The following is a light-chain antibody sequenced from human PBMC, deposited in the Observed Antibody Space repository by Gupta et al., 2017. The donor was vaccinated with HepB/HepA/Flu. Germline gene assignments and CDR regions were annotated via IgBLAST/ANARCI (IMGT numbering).Light chain of an antibody. CDR1: QRISSD. Sequence: EIVMTQSPAPLSVSRGERATLSCRASQRISSDLAWYQQKPGQAPRLLMYGGSTRATGIPARFGGSGSGTEFTLTISSLQPEDFAVYYCQQYNSLLWTFGQGSKVEIK. CDR3: QQYNSLLWT. J-gene: IGKJ1*01. V-gene: IGKV3-15*01. CDR2: GGS.